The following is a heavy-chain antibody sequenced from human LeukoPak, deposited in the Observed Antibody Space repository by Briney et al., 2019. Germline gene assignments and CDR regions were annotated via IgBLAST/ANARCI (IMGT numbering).Heavy chain of an antibody. CDR2: ISYDGSNK. D-gene: IGHD3-22*01. Sequence: HPGGSLRLSCAASGFTFSSYGMPWVRQAPGKGLEWVAVISYDGSNKYYADSVKGRFTISRDNSKNTLYLQMNSLRAEDTAVYYCAKGTYYYDSSGYYPNDYWGQGTLVTVSS. V-gene: IGHV3-30*18. CDR3: AKGTYYYDSSGYYPNDY. CDR1: GFTFSSYG. J-gene: IGHJ4*02.